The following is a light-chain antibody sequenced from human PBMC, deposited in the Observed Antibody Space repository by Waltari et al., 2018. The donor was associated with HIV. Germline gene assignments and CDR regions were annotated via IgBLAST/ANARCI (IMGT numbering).Light chain of an antibody. CDR3: GTWDSGLSAVV. Sequence: QSVLTQPPSVSAAPGPRVTISCSGSSPHIGSNDVSWYQQLPGTAPKLLIFDNYKRPSGIPDRFSGSKSGTSATLGITGLQTGDEADYYCGTWDSGLSAVVFGGGTKLTVL. J-gene: IGLJ3*02. CDR2: DNY. V-gene: IGLV1-51*01. CDR1: SPHIGSND.